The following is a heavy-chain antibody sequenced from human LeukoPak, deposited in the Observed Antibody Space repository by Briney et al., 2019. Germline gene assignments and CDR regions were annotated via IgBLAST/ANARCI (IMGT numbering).Heavy chain of an antibody. V-gene: IGHV4-34*01. Sequence: SETLSLTCAVYGGSFSGYYWSWIRQPPGKGLEWIGEINHSGSTNYNPSLKSRVTISVDTSKSQFSLKLSSVTAADTAVYYCARAGPGIAAAGTSGVFRFDPWGQGTLVTVSS. D-gene: IGHD6-13*01. CDR2: INHSGST. CDR3: ARAGPGIAAAGTSGVFRFDP. CDR1: GGSFSGYY. J-gene: IGHJ5*02.